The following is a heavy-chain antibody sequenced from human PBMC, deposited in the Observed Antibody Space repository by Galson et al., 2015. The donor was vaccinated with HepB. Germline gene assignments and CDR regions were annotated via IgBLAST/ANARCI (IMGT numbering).Heavy chain of an antibody. J-gene: IGHJ2*01. CDR1: GFTFSSYA. CDR3: AKSLSSRMRPWYFDL. Sequence: SLRLSCAASGFTFSSYAMSWVRQAPGKGLEWVSAISGSGGSTYYADSVKGRSTISRDNSKNTLYLQMNSLRAEDTAVYYCAKSLSSRMRPWYFDLWGRGTLVTVSS. V-gene: IGHV3-23*01. D-gene: IGHD2/OR15-2a*01. CDR2: ISGSGGST.